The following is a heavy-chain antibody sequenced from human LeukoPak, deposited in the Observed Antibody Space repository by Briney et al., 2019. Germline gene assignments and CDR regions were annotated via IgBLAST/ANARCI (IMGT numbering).Heavy chain of an antibody. V-gene: IGHV3-21*04. CDR2: ISSSSYI. CDR3: ARVIVEYSTILNYYYYGMDV. D-gene: IGHD6-6*01. CDR1: GFTFSSYS. Sequence: GGSLRLSCAASGFTFSSYSMNWVRQAPGKGLEWVSSISSSSYIYYADSVKGRFTISRDNSKNTLYLQMNSLRAEDTAVYYCARVIVEYSTILNYYYYGMDVWGQGTTVTVSS. J-gene: IGHJ6*02.